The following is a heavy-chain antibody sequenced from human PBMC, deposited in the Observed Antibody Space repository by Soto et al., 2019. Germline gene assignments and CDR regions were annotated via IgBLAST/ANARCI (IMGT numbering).Heavy chain of an antibody. V-gene: IGHV1-18*01. Sequence: ASVKVSCKGSGYAFSSYFITWVRQAPGQGLEWMGWISPYNGNTNYAQMFQGRVTMTTDTSTNTGYMELRSLRSDDTAVYYCARQNYYSGMDVWGQGTTVTVSS. CDR3: ARQNYYSGMDV. J-gene: IGHJ6*02. CDR2: ISPYNGNT. CDR1: GYAFSSYF.